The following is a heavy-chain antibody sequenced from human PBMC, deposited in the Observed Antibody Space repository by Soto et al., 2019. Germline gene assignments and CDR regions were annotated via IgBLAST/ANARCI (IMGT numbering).Heavy chain of an antibody. J-gene: IGHJ4*02. Sequence: GGSLRLSCTASGFTFSSCAMHWVRQAPGKGLEWVAIMSYDANNQYYAESVKGRFTISRDNFKNTLSLQMNSLRAEDSGVYYCAKALGELSPESFDYWGQGILVTVSS. V-gene: IGHV3-30*18. CDR1: GFTFSSCA. D-gene: IGHD3-16*02. CDR2: MSYDANNQ. CDR3: AKALGELSPESFDY.